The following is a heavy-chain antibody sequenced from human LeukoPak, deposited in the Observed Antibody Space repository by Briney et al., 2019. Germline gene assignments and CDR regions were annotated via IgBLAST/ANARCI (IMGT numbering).Heavy chain of an antibody. V-gene: IGHV3-23*01. CDR1: GFTFSSYA. CDR3: AKDHPYGDYVDYYFDY. D-gene: IGHD4-17*01. Sequence: AGGSLRLSCAASGFTFSSYAMSWVRQAPGKGLEWVSAISGSGGSTYYADSVKGRFTISRDNSKNTLYLQMNSLRAEDTAVYYCAKDHPYGDYVDYYFDYWGQGTLVTVSS. J-gene: IGHJ4*02. CDR2: ISGSGGST.